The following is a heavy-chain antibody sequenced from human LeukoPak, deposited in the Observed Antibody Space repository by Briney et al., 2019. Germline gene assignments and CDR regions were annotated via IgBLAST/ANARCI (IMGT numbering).Heavy chain of an antibody. Sequence: GGSLRLSCAASGFSFSDFGMKWVRQAPGKGLEWVSSISAHSRYIYYADSVKGRFTISRDNAQTSLYLEMNSLRGEDSAVYYCARQYYDFWSGFYTADYYLDYWGRGTLVTVSS. D-gene: IGHD3-3*01. V-gene: IGHV3-21*01. CDR2: ISAHSRYI. CDR3: ARQYYDFWSGFYTADYYLDY. J-gene: IGHJ4*02. CDR1: GFSFSDFG.